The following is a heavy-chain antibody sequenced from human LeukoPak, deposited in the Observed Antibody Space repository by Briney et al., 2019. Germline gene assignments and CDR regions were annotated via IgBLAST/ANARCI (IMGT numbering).Heavy chain of an antibody. V-gene: IGHV4-59*01. CDR1: GGSISSYY. CDR2: IYYSGST. CDR3: ARGYVATERGDYYYYMDV. J-gene: IGHJ6*03. D-gene: IGHD5-12*01. Sequence: SETLSLTCTVSGGSISSYYWSWIRQPPGKGLEWIGYIYYSGSTNYNPSLKSRVTISVDTSKNQFSLKLSSVTAADTAVYYCARGYVATERGDYYYYMDVWGKGTTVTMSS.